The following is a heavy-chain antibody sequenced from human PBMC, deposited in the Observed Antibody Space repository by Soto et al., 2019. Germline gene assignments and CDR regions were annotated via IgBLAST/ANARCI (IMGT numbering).Heavy chain of an antibody. V-gene: IGHV1-69*02. J-gene: IGHJ4*02. CDR1: GGTFSSYT. CDR3: ARQRGYSYGPSDY. Sequence: SVKPSCKASGGTFSSYTSSSVRQAPGQGLEWMGRIIPILGIANYAQKFQGRVTITADKSTSTAYMELSSLRSEDTAVYYCARQRGYSYGPSDYWGQGTLVTVSS. CDR2: IIPILGIA. D-gene: IGHD5-18*01.